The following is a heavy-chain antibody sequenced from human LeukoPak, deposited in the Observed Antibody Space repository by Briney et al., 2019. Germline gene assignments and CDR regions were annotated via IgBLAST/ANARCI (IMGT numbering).Heavy chain of an antibody. CDR3: ARTAAGGGSDDY. CDR1: GFTFSSYA. V-gene: IGHV3-23*01. J-gene: IGHJ4*02. D-gene: IGHD2-15*01. Sequence: GGSLRLSCAASGFTFSSYAMTWVRQAPGKGLQWVPAVSGSGAHTYYADSVKGRFTISRDNAKNSLYLQMNSLRAEDTAVYYCARTAAGGGSDDYWGQGTLVTVSS. CDR2: VSGSGAHT.